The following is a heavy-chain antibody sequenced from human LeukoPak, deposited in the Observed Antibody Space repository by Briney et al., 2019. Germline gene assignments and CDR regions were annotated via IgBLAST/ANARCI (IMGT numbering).Heavy chain of an antibody. Sequence: ASVKVSCKASGCTFTSYGISWVRQAPGQGLEWMGWISGYTGATHYSVKLQDRLTVTTDTSTNTAYMELRSLRSADTAVYFCARDTPGLAKLFDYWGQGTLVTVSS. V-gene: IGHV1-18*01. CDR3: ARDTPGLAKLFDY. CDR1: GCTFTSYG. CDR2: ISGYTGAT. D-gene: IGHD2-15*01. J-gene: IGHJ4*02.